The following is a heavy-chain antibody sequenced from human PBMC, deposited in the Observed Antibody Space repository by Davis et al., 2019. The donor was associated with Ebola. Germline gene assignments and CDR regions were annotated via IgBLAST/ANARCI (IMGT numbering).Heavy chain of an antibody. CDR2: ISWNSGSI. J-gene: IGHJ4*02. Sequence: GGSLRLSCAASGFALSSHAMSWVRQAPGKGLEWVSGISWNSGSIGYADSVKGRFTISRDNAKHSLYLQMNSLRAEDTALYYCAKDIAREEAEIDYFDYWGQGTLVTVSS. V-gene: IGHV3-9*01. CDR1: GFALSSHA. CDR3: AKDIAREEAEIDYFDY. D-gene: IGHD5-24*01.